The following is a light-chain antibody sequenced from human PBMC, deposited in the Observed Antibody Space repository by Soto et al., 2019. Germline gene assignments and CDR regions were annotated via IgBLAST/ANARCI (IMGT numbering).Light chain of an antibody. CDR1: NIGSNT. V-gene: IGLV1-44*01. CDR2: TNN. Sequence: QPVLTQPPSASGTPGQRVTISCSNIGSNTVNWYQQLPGTAPKLLMYTNNQRPSGVPDRFSGSKSGTSASLAISGLRSEDEADYYCAAWDDSLNGWVFGGGTKLTVL. CDR3: AAWDDSLNGWV. J-gene: IGLJ3*02.